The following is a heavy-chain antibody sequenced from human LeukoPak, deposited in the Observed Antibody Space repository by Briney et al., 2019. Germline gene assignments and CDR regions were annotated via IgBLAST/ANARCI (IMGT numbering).Heavy chain of an antibody. CDR2: IYTSGST. V-gene: IGHV4-4*07. CDR3: ASAYLSSGWHPFDY. CDR1: GGSISSYY. D-gene: IGHD6-19*01. Sequence: SETLSLTCTVSGGSISSYYWSWIRQPAGKGLEWIGRIYTSGSTNYNPSLKSRVTMSVDTSKNQFSLKLSSVTAADTAVYYCASAYLSSGWHPFDYWGQGTLVTVSS. J-gene: IGHJ4*02.